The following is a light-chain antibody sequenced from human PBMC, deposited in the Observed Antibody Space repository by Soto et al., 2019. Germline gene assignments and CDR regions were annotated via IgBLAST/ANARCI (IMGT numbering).Light chain of an antibody. J-gene: IGLJ3*02. CDR1: TSNIGNNF. V-gene: IGLV1-51*01. Sequence: QSVLTQPPSVSAAPGLRVTISCSGSTSNIGNNFVSWYQQLPGTAPKLLIYDNNKRPSGIPDRFSGSKSGTSATLGITGLQTGDEADYYCGTWDSSWAVFGGGTKLTVL. CDR2: DNN. CDR3: GTWDSSWAV.